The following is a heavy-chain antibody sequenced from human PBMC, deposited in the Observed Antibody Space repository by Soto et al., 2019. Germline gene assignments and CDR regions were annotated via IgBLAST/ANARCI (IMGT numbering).Heavy chain of an antibody. Sequence: GGSLRLSCAASGFTFDDYAMHWVRQAPGKGLEWVSGISWNSGSIGYADSVKGRFTISRDNAKNSLYLQMNSLRAEDTALYYCAKDTNSYGYYYFDYWGQGTLVTVSS. D-gene: IGHD5-18*01. CDR1: GFTFDDYA. J-gene: IGHJ4*02. CDR3: AKDTNSYGYYYFDY. CDR2: ISWNSGSI. V-gene: IGHV3-9*01.